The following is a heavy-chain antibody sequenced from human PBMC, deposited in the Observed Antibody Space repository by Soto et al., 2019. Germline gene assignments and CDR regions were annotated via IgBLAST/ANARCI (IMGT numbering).Heavy chain of an antibody. J-gene: IGHJ4*01. Sequence: EVQLLESGGGLVQPGGSLRLSCAASGITFSNYALSWVRQAPGKGLEWVSGISGSGTGTYYADSVKGRFTISRDNSKSTVYLHMSSLRADDTAIYYCAKEGGGGTAMVTSYFDYWGHGTLVTVSS. CDR2: ISGSGTGT. CDR3: AKEGGGGTAMVTSYFDY. CDR1: GITFSNYA. D-gene: IGHD5-18*01. V-gene: IGHV3-23*01.